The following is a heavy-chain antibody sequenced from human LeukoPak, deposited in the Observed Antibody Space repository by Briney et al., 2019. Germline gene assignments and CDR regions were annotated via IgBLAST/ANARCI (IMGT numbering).Heavy chain of an antibody. CDR2: IIPIFGTA. Sequence: SVKVSCKASGGTFSSYAISWVRQAPGQGLEWMGGIIPIFGTANYAQKFQGRVTITADESTSTAYMELSSLRSEDTAVYYCASQYGTFAYQFDYWGQGTLVTVSS. D-gene: IGHD2-2*01. J-gene: IGHJ4*02. CDR3: ASQYGTFAYQFDY. V-gene: IGHV1-69*13. CDR1: GGTFSSYA.